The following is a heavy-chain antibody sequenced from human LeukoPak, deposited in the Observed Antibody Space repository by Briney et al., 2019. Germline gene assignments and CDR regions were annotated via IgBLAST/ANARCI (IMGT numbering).Heavy chain of an antibody. CDR2: IIPIFGTA. D-gene: IGHD1-20*01. V-gene: IGHV1-69*13. Sequence: SVKVSCKASGGTFSSYANSWVRQAPGQGLEWMGGIIPIFGTANYAQKFQGRVTITADESTSTAYMELSSLRSEDTAVYYCARDLTPYNWNDVQVRDYYYGMDVWGQGTTVTVSS. J-gene: IGHJ6*02. CDR1: GGTFSSYA. CDR3: ARDLTPYNWNDVQVRDYYYGMDV.